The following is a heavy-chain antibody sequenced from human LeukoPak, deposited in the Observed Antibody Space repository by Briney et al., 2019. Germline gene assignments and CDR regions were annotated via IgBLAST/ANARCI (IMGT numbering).Heavy chain of an antibody. Sequence: SETLSLTCTVSGGSISSSAHYWGWIRQPPGKGLEWIACVYHSGSTFYNPSLKSRATISVDTSKNQFSLRLRSVTAADTAEYYCARHFLPYYFDYWGQGTLATVSS. CDR3: ARHFLPYYFDY. CDR1: GGSISSSAHY. CDR2: VYHSGST. J-gene: IGHJ4*02. V-gene: IGHV4-39*01.